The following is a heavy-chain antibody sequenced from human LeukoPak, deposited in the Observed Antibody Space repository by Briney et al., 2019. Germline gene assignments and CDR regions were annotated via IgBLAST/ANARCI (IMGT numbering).Heavy chain of an antibody. Sequence: SETLSLTCSVSGGSIAVNHYYWGWIRQPPGKGLEWIGSGLYTGNTYSNPSLRSRVTISVDTSKNEFSLKMNSVTAADTAVYYRAREHRSSKYFDSWGQGALMIVSS. D-gene: IGHD6-6*01. V-gene: IGHV4-39*02. J-gene: IGHJ4*02. CDR3: AREHRSSKYFDS. CDR2: GLYTGNT. CDR1: GGSIAVNHYY.